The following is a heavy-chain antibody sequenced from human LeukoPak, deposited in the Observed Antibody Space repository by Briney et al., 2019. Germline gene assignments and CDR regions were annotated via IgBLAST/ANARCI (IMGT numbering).Heavy chain of an antibody. D-gene: IGHD3-3*01. CDR2: INSDGSST. V-gene: IGHV3-74*01. J-gene: IGHJ6*03. CDR3: AREDGNYDFWSGYRYYCMDV. Sequence: GGSLRLSCAASGFTFSSYWMHWVRQAPGKGLVWVSRINSDGSSTSYADSVKGRFTISRDNAKNTPYLQMNSLRAEDTAVYYCAREDGNYDFWSGYRYYCMDVWGKGTTVTVSS. CDR1: GFTFSSYW.